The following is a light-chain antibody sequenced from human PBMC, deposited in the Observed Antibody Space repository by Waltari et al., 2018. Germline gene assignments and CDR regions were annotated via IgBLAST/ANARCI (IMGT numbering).Light chain of an antibody. CDR2: STY. CDR1: SGSVSTTYY. Sequence: QTVVTQEPSFSVSPGGTVTLTCGLTSGSVSTTYYPSWYQQTPGQAPRTLLYSTYRRPCGVPDRFSISIRGGKAARTITGAQADDESDYYCVLYLGSGIYVFGTGTRVTVL. CDR3: VLYLGSGIYV. J-gene: IGLJ1*01. V-gene: IGLV8-61*01.